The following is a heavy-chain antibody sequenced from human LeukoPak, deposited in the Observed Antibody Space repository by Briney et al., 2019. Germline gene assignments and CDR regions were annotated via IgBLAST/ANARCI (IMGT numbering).Heavy chain of an antibody. V-gene: IGHV3-21*04. Sequence: GGSLRLSCAASGFTFSSYSMNWVRQAPGKGLEWVSSISSSSSYIYYADSVKGRFTISRDNAKNSLYLQMNSLRAEDTAVYYCAKDLGWIHFAYWGQGTLVTVSS. D-gene: IGHD5-18*01. CDR2: ISSSSSYI. CDR3: AKDLGWIHFAY. J-gene: IGHJ4*02. CDR1: GFTFSSYS.